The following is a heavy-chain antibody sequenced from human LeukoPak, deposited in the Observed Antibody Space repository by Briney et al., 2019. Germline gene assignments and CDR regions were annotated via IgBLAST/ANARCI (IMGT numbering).Heavy chain of an antibody. CDR2: IRYDGSDK. D-gene: IGHD6-13*01. CDR1: GFTFSSYG. CDR3: ARAFLAAAAAGDY. J-gene: IGHJ4*02. Sequence: GGSLRLSCAASGFTFSSYGMHWVRQAPGKGLEWVAFIRYDGSDKYYADSVKGRFTISRDNSKNTLYLQMNSLRAEDTAVYYCARAFLAAAAAGDYWGQGTLVTVSS. V-gene: IGHV3-30*02.